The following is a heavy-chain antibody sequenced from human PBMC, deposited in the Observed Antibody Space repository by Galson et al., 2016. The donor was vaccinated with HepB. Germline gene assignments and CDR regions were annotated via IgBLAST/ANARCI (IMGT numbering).Heavy chain of an antibody. CDR3: AKGNNWGPSGDVDC. J-gene: IGHJ4*02. Sequence: SLRLSCAASGFTFSSHAMSWVRQAPGKGLEWVTLISYDGIIKYYADSVKGRFTISRDNSKNILYLQMNSLRAEDTAVFYCAKGNNWGPSGDVDCWGQGTPVTVSS. CDR1: GFTFSSHA. CDR2: ISYDGIIK. D-gene: IGHD7-27*01. V-gene: IGHV3-30*18.